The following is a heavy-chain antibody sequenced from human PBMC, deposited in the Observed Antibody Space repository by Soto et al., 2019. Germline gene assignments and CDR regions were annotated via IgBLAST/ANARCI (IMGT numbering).Heavy chain of an antibody. CDR1: GFTFSGSA. CDR3: TRHGRSGSYYNAFDI. J-gene: IGHJ3*02. CDR2: IRSKANSYAT. D-gene: IGHD1-26*01. Sequence: GGSLRLSCAASGFTFSGSAMHWVRQASGKGLEWVGRIRSKANSYATAYAASVKGRFTISRDDSKNTAYLQMNSLKTEDTAVYYCTRHGRSGSYYNAFDIWGQGTMVTVSS. V-gene: IGHV3-73*01.